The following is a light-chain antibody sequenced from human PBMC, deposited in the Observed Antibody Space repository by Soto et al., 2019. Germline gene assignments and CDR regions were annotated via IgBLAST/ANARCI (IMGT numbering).Light chain of an antibody. CDR2: GAS. Sequence: EIVLTQSPGILSLSPGERATLSCRASQSLAANYLAWYQQKAGQAPRLLISGASSRATGIPDRFSGSGSGTDFTLTISRLEPEDSAVYHCHQYVTSPTFGPGTKVEIK. V-gene: IGKV3-20*01. CDR1: QSLAANY. CDR3: HQYVTSPT. J-gene: IGKJ3*01.